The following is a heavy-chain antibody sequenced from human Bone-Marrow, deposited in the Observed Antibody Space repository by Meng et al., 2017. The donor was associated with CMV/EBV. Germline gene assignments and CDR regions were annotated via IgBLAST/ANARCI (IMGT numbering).Heavy chain of an antibody. Sequence: GESLKISCAASGFTFDDYGMSWVRQAPGKGLEWVSGINWNGGSTGYADSVKGRFTISRDNAKNSLYLQMNSLRAEDTALYYCARVLGCGGDCPPAPFDDWGQGTLVTVSS. J-gene: IGHJ4*02. CDR1: GFTFDDYG. V-gene: IGHV3-20*04. CDR2: INWNGGST. CDR3: ARVLGCGGDCPPAPFDD. D-gene: IGHD2-21*01.